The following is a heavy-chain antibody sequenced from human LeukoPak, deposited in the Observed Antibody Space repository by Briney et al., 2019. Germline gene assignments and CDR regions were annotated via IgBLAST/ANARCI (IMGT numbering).Heavy chain of an antibody. V-gene: IGHV3-23*01. D-gene: IGHD4-17*01. CDR2: ISGSGVST. CDR3: AKDHGDYVNWFDP. Sequence: GXXLRLSCAASGFTFSSYAMSWVRQAPGKGLEWVSAISGSGVSTSSADSVKGRFTISRDNSKNTLYLQMNSLRAEDTAVYYCAKDHGDYVNWFDPWGQGTLVTVSS. CDR1: GFTFSSYA. J-gene: IGHJ5*02.